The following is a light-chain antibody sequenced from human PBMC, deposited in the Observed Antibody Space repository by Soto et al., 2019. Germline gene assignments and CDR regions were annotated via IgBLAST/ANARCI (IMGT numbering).Light chain of an antibody. CDR3: SSYTSSSTLV. CDR1: SSDVGGYNY. V-gene: IGLV2-14*01. CDR2: DVS. J-gene: IGLJ1*01. Sequence: QSALTQPASVSGSPGQSITISCTGTSSDVGGYNYVSWYQQHPGKAPKLMIYDVSNRPSGVSNRFSGSKSGNTASLTPPGLQAEDEADYYCSSYTSSSTLVFGTGTKVTVL.